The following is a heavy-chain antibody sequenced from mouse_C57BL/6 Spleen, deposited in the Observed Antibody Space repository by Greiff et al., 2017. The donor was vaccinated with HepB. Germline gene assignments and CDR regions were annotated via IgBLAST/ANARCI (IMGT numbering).Heavy chain of an antibody. CDR1: GYAFSSSW. CDR2: IYPGDGDT. Sequence: QVQLKESGPELVKPGASVKISCKASGYAFSSSWMNWVKQRPGKGLEWIGRIYPGDGDTNYNGKFKGKATLTADKSSSTAYMQLSSLTSEDSAVYFCARIPSNWDNYAMDYWGQGTSVTVSS. CDR3: ARIPSNWDNYAMDY. J-gene: IGHJ4*01. D-gene: IGHD4-1*01. V-gene: IGHV1-82*01.